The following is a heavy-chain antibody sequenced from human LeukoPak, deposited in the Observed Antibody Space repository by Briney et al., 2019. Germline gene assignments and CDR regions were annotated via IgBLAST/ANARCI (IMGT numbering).Heavy chain of an antibody. V-gene: IGHV4-59*08. CDR3: ARHRYITLFGVVIVTDFEY. CDR1: GGSLSSYY. J-gene: IGHJ4*02. CDR2: IHYSGST. D-gene: IGHD3-3*01. Sequence: PSETLSLTCTVSGGSLSSYYWSWIRQPPGKGLEWIGYIHYSGSTNYNPPLKSRATISVDPSKKQFSLKLSSVTAADTAAYYCARHRYITLFGVVIVTDFEYWGQGTLVTVAS.